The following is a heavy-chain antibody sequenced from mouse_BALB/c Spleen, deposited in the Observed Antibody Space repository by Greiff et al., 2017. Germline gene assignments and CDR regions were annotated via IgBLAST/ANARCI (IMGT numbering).Heavy chain of an antibody. Sequence: EVHLVESGGGLVKPGGSLKLSCAASGFAFSSYDMSWVRQTPEKRLEWVAYISSGGGSTYYPDTVKGRFTISRDNAKNTLYLQMSSLKSEDTAMYYCARHFGSSYYFDYWGQGTTLTVSS. CDR2: ISSGGGST. J-gene: IGHJ2*01. CDR1: GFAFSSYD. D-gene: IGHD1-1*01. V-gene: IGHV5-12-1*01. CDR3: ARHFGSSYYFDY.